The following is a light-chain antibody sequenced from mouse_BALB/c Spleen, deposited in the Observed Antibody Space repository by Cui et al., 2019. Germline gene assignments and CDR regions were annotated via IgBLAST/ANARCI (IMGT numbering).Light chain of an antibody. CDR3: QQWSSNPPT. V-gene: IGKV4-59*01. J-gene: IGKJ5*01. CDR1: SSVSY. CDR2: DTS. Sequence: QIVLTQSPAIMSASPGEKFTMTCSASSSVSYMHWYQQKSGTSTKRWIYDTSKLASGGPARFSGSGSGTSYSLTISSMEAEGAATYYCQQWSSNPPTFGAGTKLELK.